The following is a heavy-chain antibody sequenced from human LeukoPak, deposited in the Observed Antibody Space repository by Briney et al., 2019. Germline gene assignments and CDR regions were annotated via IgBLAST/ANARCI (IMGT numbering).Heavy chain of an antibody. D-gene: IGHD3-10*01. V-gene: IGHV1-24*01. CDR3: ATDAYYYGSGSYLDY. CDR1: GYTLTELS. CDR2: FDPEDGET. J-gene: IGHJ4*02. Sequence: ASVKVSCKVSGYTLTELSMHWVRQAPGKGLEWMGGFDPEDGETIYAQKFQGRVTMTEDTSTDTAYMELSSLRSEDTAVYYCATDAYYYGSGSYLDYWGQGTLVTVSS.